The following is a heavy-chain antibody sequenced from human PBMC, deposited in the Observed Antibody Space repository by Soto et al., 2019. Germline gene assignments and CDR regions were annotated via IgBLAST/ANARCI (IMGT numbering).Heavy chain of an antibody. CDR1: GYTFTSYY. CDR2: INPSGGYT. J-gene: IGHJ4*02. D-gene: IGHD1-1*01. Sequence: GASVKVSCKASGYTFTSYYMNWVRQAPGQGLEWLGIINPSGGYTTYAQRFLGRLTITKDTSKNQVVLTMANMDPVDTATYYCAQLFRGHYKFDYWGQGTLVTVSS. V-gene: IGHV1-46*01. CDR3: AQLFRGHYKFDY.